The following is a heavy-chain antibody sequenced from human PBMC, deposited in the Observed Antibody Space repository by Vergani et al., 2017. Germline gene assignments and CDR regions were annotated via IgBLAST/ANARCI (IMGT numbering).Heavy chain of an antibody. Sequence: VQLQESGPGLVKPSETLSLTCTVSGGSISSYYWSWVRQAPGKGLEWVSVIYSGGSTYYADSVKGRFTISRDNSKNTLYLQMNSLRAEDTAVYYCARDRGSYFDYWGQGTLVTVSS. CDR1: GGSISSYY. CDR2: IYSGGST. V-gene: IGHV3-53*01. J-gene: IGHJ4*02. CDR3: ARDRGSYFDY. D-gene: IGHD1-26*01.